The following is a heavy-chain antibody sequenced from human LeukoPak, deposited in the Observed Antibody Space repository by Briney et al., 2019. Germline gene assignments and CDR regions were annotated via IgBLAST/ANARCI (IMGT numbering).Heavy chain of an antibody. CDR3: ASHTPYYYYMDV. V-gene: IGHV4-59*04. CDR1: GGSISSYY. Sequence: SETLSLTCTVSGGSISSYYWSWIRQPPGKGLEWIGYIYYSGSTYYNPSLKSRVTISVDTSKNQFSLKLSSVTAADTAVYYCASHTPYYYYMDVWGKGTTVTVSS. J-gene: IGHJ6*03. CDR2: IYYSGST.